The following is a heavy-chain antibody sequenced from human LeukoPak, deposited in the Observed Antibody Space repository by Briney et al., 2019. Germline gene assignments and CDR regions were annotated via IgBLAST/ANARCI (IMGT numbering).Heavy chain of an antibody. CDR1: GYTITEYY. CDR3: ARAIPGGNWFDP. CDR2: INPNSGGT. Sequence: ASVKVSCKASGYTITEYYMHWERQAPGQGLEWMGWINPNSGGTNYAQKFQGRVTMTRDTSISTAYMELSRLRSDDTAVYYCARAIPGGNWFDPWGQGTLLTVSS. V-gene: IGHV1-2*02. D-gene: IGHD2-21*01. J-gene: IGHJ5*02.